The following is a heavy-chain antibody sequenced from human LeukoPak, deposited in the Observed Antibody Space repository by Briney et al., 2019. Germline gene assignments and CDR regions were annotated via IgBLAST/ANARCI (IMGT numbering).Heavy chain of an antibody. J-gene: IGHJ4*02. CDR1: GFTFSSYA. CDR3: APSWNFDY. V-gene: IGHV3-23*01. CDR2: FSGSGGAT. Sequence: PGGSLRLSCAASGFTFSSYAMSWVRRPPGKGLEWVSGFSGSGGATYYSASVKGRFTISRDNSKNTLYLQMNSLRVEDTAVYYCAPSWNFDYWGQETLVTVSS.